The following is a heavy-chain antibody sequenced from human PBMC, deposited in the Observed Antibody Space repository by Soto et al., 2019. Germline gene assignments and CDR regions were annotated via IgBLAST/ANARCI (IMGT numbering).Heavy chain of an antibody. Sequence: QLQLQESGSGLVKPSQTLSLTCAVSGGSISSGGYSWSWIRQPPGKGLEWIGYIYHSGSTYYNPSLQSRVTISVDRSKNQFSLKLSSVTAADTAVYYCARAGELPAYYYGMDVWGQGTTVTVSS. CDR2: IYHSGST. J-gene: IGHJ6*02. V-gene: IGHV4-30-2*01. CDR3: ARAGELPAYYYGMDV. D-gene: IGHD1-26*01. CDR1: GGSISSGGYS.